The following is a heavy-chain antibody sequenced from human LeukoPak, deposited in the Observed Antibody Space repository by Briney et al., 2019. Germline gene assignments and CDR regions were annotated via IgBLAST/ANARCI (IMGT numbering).Heavy chain of an antibody. CDR3: AKGGCSTTTCLNWFDP. Sequence: PGASLRLSCAASGFACSSYGMTWVRQAPGKGLEWVSVISGSGGSTYYADSVQGRVTISRDNSKNTLYLQMNSLRAEDTAVYYCAKGGCSTTTCLNWFDPWGQGTLVTVSS. CDR1: GFACSSYG. J-gene: IGHJ5*02. CDR2: ISGSGGST. D-gene: IGHD2-2*01. V-gene: IGHV3-23*01.